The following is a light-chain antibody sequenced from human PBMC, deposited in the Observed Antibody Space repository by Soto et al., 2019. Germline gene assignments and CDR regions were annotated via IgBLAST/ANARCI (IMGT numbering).Light chain of an antibody. CDR2: GAS. Sequence: VLTQSPGKLSVSPGERATPPGRAGQSVSSRYLAWYPQKPGQANRLIIYGASRRGTGIPDRFSGSVSGRDLTLTISRLETQDFAVYYCRQYGSSPPSTFGQGTQVDIK. V-gene: IGKV3-20*01. J-gene: IGKJ1*01. CDR3: RQYGSSPPST. CDR1: QSVSSRY.